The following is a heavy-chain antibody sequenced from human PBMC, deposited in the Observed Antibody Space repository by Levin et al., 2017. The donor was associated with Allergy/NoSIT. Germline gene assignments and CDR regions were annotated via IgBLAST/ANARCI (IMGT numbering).Heavy chain of an antibody. J-gene: IGHJ4*02. D-gene: IGHD1-26*01. CDR1: GGSFSGYY. V-gene: IGHV4-34*01. CDR2: INHSLST. Sequence: SQTLSLTCAVYGGSFSGYYWNWIRQPPGKGLEWIGEINHSLSTNHNPSLKSRVTISIDTSKNQFSLKLNSVTAADTAVYYCARGLLRWAVGVKVFDYWDQGTLVTVSS. CDR3: ARGLLRWAVGVKVFDY.